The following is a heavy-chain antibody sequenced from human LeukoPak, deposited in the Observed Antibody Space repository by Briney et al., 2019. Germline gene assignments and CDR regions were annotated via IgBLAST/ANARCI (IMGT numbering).Heavy chain of an antibody. J-gene: IGHJ6*03. CDR1: GGSFSGYY. CDR3: ARDGTPIYSSGWVYMDV. CDR2: INHSGST. V-gene: IGHV4-34*01. Sequence: SETLSLTCAVYGGSFSGYYWSWIRQPPGKGLEWIGEINHSGSTNYNPSLKSRVTISVDTSKNQFSLKLSSVTAADTAVYYCARDGTPIYSSGWVYMDVWGKGTTVTISS. D-gene: IGHD6-25*01.